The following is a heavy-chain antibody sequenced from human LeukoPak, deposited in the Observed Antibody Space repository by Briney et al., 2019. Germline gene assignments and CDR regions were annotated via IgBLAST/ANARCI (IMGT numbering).Heavy chain of an antibody. D-gene: IGHD2-2*01. CDR3: ARDLFACSSTSCYHETFDP. V-gene: IGHV1-18*01. J-gene: IGHJ5*02. CDR1: GYTFTSDG. Sequence: GASVKVSCKASGYTFTSDGISWVRQAPGQGLEWMGWISAYNGNTNYAQKLQGRVTMTTDTSMSTAYMELRSLRSDDTAVYYCARDLFACSSTSCYHETFDPWGQGTLVTVSS. CDR2: ISAYNGNT.